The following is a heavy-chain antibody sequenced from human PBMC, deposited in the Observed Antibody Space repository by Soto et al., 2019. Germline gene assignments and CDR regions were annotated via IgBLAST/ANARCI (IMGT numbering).Heavy chain of an antibody. V-gene: IGHV4-59*01. CDR3: ARYLLGESSSWSPPSYDYYYGMDV. CDR1: GGSISSYC. Sequence: SETLSLTCTVSGGSISSYCWSWIRQPPGKGLEWMGYIYYSGSTNYNPSLKSRVTISVDTSNNQFSLKLSSVPAADTAVYYYARYLLGESSSWSPPSYDYYYGMDVWGQGTTVTVS. CDR2: IYYSGST. D-gene: IGHD6-13*01. J-gene: IGHJ6*02.